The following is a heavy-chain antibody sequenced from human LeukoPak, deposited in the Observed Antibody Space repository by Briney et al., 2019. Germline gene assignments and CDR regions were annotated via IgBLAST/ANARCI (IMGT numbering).Heavy chain of an antibody. J-gene: IGHJ4*02. CDR1: GFTFSSYV. CDR2: ISYDGSNE. Sequence: SGGSLRLSCAASGFTFSSYVMHWVRQAPGKGLEWVAIISYDGSNEYYADSAKGRFTISRDNSKNTLYLQMNSLRAADTAVYYCARDEGTSYLSSFDYWGQGTLVTVSS. CDR3: ARDEGTSYLSSFDY. V-gene: IGHV3-30*04. D-gene: IGHD6-6*01.